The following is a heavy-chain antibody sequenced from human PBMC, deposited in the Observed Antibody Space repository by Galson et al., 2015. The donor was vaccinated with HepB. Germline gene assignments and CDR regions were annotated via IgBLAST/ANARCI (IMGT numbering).Heavy chain of an antibody. CDR3: ARGADYYDSSGYFAD. J-gene: IGHJ4*02. D-gene: IGHD3-22*01. V-gene: IGHV3-30*04. CDR1: EFTFSNYA. Sequence: SLRLSCAASEFTFSNYALHWVRQAPGKGLEWVAVISYDGSNKYYADSVKGRFTISRDNSKNTLYLQINSLRVEDTAVYYCARGADYYDSSGYFADWGRGTLVTVSS. CDR2: ISYDGSNK.